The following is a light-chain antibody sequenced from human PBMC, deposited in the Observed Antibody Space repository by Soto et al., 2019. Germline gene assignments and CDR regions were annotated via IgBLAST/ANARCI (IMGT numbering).Light chain of an antibody. CDR2: AAS. CDR1: QSITSY. J-gene: IGKJ1*01. CDR3: QQTYGTPQT. Sequence: IQMTQSPSSLSASVGDRVTITCRASQSITSYLNWYLQKPGKAPELLIHAASRLQSGVPSRFSGSGSGTDFTLTISSLQPEDFANYYCQQTYGTPQTFGQGTKVDIK. V-gene: IGKV1-39*01.